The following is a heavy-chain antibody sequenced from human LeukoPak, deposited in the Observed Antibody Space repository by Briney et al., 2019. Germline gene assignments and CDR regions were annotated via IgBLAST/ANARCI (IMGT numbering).Heavy chain of an antibody. CDR2: ISYDGSNK. J-gene: IGHJ4*02. CDR1: GFTFSSYG. Sequence: GGSLRLSCAASGFTFSSYGMHWVRQAPGKGLEWVAVISYDGSNKYYADSVKGRFTISRDNSKNSLYLQMNGLRAEDTAVYYCARDTEGSSSWDYWGQGTLVTVSS. CDR3: ARDTEGSSSWDY. V-gene: IGHV3-30*03. D-gene: IGHD6-13*01.